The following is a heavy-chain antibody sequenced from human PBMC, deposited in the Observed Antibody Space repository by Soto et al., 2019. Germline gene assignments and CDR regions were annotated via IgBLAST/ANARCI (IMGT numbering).Heavy chain of an antibody. J-gene: IGHJ3*02. CDR3: ARGNGQIYAFDI. CDR2: ISSSSSYI. D-gene: IGHD2-8*01. CDR1: GFTFSSYS. Sequence: GGSLRLSCAASGFTFSSYSMNWVRQAPGKGLEWVSSISSSSSYIYYADSVKGRFTISRDNAKNSLYLQMNSLRAEDTAVYYCARGNGQIYAFDIWGQGTMVTVSS. V-gene: IGHV3-21*01.